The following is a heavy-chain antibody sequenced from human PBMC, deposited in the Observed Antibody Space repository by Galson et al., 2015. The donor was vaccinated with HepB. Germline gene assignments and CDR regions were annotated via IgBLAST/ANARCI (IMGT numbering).Heavy chain of an antibody. Sequence: QSGAEVKKPGESLRISCKASADSFTSYWIGWVRQMPGKGLEWMGVIYPRDSDTRYSPALQGQVTVSADKSTSTASLQWSSLKASDTAVYYCVRRPSMIKGFYFDYWGQGTLVTVSS. D-gene: IGHD3-16*01. CDR1: ADSFTSYW. CDR2: IYPRDSDT. CDR3: VRRPSMIKGFYFDY. V-gene: IGHV5-51*01. J-gene: IGHJ4*02.